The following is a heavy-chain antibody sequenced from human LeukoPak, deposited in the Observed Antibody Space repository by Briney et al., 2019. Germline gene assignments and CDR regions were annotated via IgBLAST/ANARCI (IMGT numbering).Heavy chain of an antibody. CDR1: GGSFSGYY. V-gene: IGHV4-34*01. D-gene: IGHD3-10*01. CDR2: INHRGST. Sequence: SETLSLTCAVYGGSFSGYYWSWIRQPPGKGLEWIGEINHRGSTNYNPSLKSRVTISVDTSKNQFSLKLSSVTAADTAVYYCARGPSRLRYYYGSGSYSPQYYYYGMDVWGQGTTVTVSS. J-gene: IGHJ6*02. CDR3: ARGPSRLRYYYGSGSYSPQYYYYGMDV.